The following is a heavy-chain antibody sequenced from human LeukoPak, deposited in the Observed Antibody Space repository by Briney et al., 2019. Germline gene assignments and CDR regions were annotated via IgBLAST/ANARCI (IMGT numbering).Heavy chain of an antibody. D-gene: IGHD3-16*01. J-gene: IGHJ4*02. V-gene: IGHV4-39*01. Sequence: SETLSLTCTVSGDSISTTPYYWGWIRQSPGKGLEWMGSIHYSGTTYYNPPLKSRATISVDTSKNQFSLKLRSVTAADTAQYFCARHRRGGLSVLGVYWGQGTLVTVSS. CDR3: ARHRRGGLSVLGVY. CDR2: IHYSGTT. CDR1: GDSISTTPYY.